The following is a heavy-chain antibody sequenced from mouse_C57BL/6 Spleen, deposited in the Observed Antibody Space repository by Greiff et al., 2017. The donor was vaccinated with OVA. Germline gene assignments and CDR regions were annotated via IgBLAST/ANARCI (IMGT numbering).Heavy chain of an antibody. V-gene: IGHV10-1*01. CDR2: IRSKSNNYAT. CDR3: VRDDPFYAMDY. J-gene: IGHJ4*01. CDR1: GFSFNTYA. D-gene: IGHD2-3*01. Sequence: EVQRVESGGGLVQPKGSLKLSCAASGFSFNTYAMNWVRQAPGKGLEWVARIRSKSNNYATYYADSVKDRFTISRDDSESMLYLRMNNLKTEVTAMYYCVRDDPFYAMDYWGQGTSVTVSS.